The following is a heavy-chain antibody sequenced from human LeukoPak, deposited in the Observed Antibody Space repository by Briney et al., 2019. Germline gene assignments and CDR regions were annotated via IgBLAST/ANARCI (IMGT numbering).Heavy chain of an antibody. D-gene: IGHD3-22*01. J-gene: IGHJ4*02. CDR2: ISAYNGNT. V-gene: IGHV1-18*01. Sequence: ASVKVSCKAPGYTFTSYGISWVRQAPGQGLEWMGWISAYNGNTKYAQKFQGRVTMTTDTSTSTVYMELSSLRSEDTAVYYCARAYYHDSSDYYFPLDYWGQGTLVTVSS. CDR3: ARAYYHDSSDYYFPLDY. CDR1: GYTFTSYG.